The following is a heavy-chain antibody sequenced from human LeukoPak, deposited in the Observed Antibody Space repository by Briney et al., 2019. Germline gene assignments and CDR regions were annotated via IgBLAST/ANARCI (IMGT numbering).Heavy chain of an antibody. J-gene: IGHJ6*03. Sequence: ASVKVSCKASGYTFTNYDINWVRQAPGQGLEWMGWISAYNGNTKYAQKFQGRVIMTTDTSTSTAYMELRSLRSDDTALYYCAKDIVPTIHYYMDVWGKGTTVTISS. V-gene: IGHV1-18*01. D-gene: IGHD1-26*01. CDR3: AKDIVPTIHYYMDV. CDR1: GYTFTNYD. CDR2: ISAYNGNT.